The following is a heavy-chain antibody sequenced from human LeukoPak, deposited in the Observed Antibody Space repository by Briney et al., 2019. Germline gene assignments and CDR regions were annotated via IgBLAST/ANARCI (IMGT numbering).Heavy chain of an antibody. D-gene: IGHD3-22*01. J-gene: IGHJ5*02. CDR1: GGSISSSSYY. CDR2: IYTSGST. Sequence: KPSETLSLTCTVSGGSISSSSYYWGWIRQPAGKGLEWIGRIYTSGSTNYNPSLKSRVTISVDTSKNQFSLKLSSVTAADTAVYYCARGPAGLNWFDPWGQGTLVTVSS. V-gene: IGHV4-61*02. CDR3: ARGPAGLNWFDP.